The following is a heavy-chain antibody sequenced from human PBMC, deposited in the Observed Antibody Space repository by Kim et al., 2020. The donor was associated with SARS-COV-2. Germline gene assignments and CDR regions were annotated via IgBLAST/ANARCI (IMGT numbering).Heavy chain of an antibody. CDR3: SIAVAGEDAFDI. J-gene: IGHJ3*02. D-gene: IGHD6-19*01. V-gene: IGHV1-2*02. Sequence: NSDQKFQGRVTMTRDTSISTAYMGLSRLRSDDTAVYYCSIAVAGEDAFDIWGQGTMVTVSS.